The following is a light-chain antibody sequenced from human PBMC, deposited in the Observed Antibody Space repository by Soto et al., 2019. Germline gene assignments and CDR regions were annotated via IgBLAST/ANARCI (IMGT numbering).Light chain of an antibody. Sequence: QSVLTQPPSVSAAPGQRVTISCSGSSSNIGDHYVSWYQQLPGVAPQLLIYDNDKRPSGIPDRFSGSKSGTSATLGITALQTGDEADYYCATWDSSLSAGVFGGGTKVTVL. V-gene: IGLV1-51*01. CDR1: SSNIGDHY. J-gene: IGLJ3*02. CDR2: DND. CDR3: ATWDSSLSAGV.